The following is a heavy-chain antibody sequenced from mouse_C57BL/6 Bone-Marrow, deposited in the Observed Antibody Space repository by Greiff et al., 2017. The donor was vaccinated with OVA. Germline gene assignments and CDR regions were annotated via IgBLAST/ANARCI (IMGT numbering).Heavy chain of an antibody. J-gene: IGHJ3*01. CDR2: IDPETGGT. Sequence: VQLVESGAELVRPGASVTLSCKASGYTFTDYEMHWVKQTPVHGLEWIGAIDPETGGTAYNQKFKGKAILTADKSSSTAYMELRSLTSEDSAVYYCTRRDYGSRTGFAYWGQGTLVTVSA. CDR1: GYTFTDYE. V-gene: IGHV1-15*01. CDR3: TRRDYGSRTGFAY. D-gene: IGHD1-1*01.